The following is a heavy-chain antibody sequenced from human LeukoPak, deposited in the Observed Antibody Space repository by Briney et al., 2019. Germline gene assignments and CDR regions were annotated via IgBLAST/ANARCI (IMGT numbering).Heavy chain of an antibody. J-gene: IGHJ4*02. CDR1: GFTFTTYA. CDR2: LSGDGGYK. D-gene: IGHD3-10*01. V-gene: IGHV3-23*01. Sequence: GGSLRLSCAASGFTFTTYAMNWVPQAPGKGLEWVSGLSGDGGYKYYADSAKGRFTISRDNSKNTLHLQMSSLRAEDTAIYYCTRDPSGSGPDFDFWGQGTLVIVSS. CDR3: TRDPSGSGPDFDF.